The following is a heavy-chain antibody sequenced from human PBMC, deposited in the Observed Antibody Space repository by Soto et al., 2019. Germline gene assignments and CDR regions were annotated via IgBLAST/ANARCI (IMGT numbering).Heavy chain of an antibody. Sequence: QLQLQESVPGLVKPSETLSLTCTFSGGSISSSSYYWGWILQPPGKGLEWIGSIYYSGSTYYNPCLKSRVTISVDTSKNQFSLKLSSVTAQDTAVYYCARHPEATAGSFEYWGQGTLVTVSS. D-gene: IGHD1-1*01. V-gene: IGHV4-39*01. J-gene: IGHJ4*02. CDR2: IYYSGST. CDR1: GGSISSSSYY. CDR3: ARHPEATAGSFEY.